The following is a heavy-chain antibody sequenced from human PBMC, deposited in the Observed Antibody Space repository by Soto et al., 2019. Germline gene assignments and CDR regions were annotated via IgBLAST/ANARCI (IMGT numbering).Heavy chain of an antibody. CDR1: GGSISSSNW. J-gene: IGHJ4*02. V-gene: IGHV4-4*02. CDR3: AKGISGSRYSALDY. Sequence: SETLSLTCAVSGGSISSSNWWSWVRQPPGKGLEWIGEIYHSGSTNYNPSLKSRVTISVDKSKNQFSLKLSSVTAADTAVYYCAKGISGSRYSALDYWGQGTLVTVSS. D-gene: IGHD2-15*01. CDR2: IYHSGST.